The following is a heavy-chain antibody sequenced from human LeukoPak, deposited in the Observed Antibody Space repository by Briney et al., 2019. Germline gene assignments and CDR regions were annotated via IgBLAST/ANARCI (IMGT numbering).Heavy chain of an antibody. CDR2: INAGNGNT. J-gene: IGHJ6*02. CDR1: GYTFTDYF. Sequence: ASVKVSCKSSGYTFTDYFVHWVRQAPGQRPEWMGWINAGNGNTKYSQKFQGRVTITRDTSASTAYMELSSLRSEDTAVYYCARSSIVVVPAPKRGMDVWGQGTTVTVSS. D-gene: IGHD2-2*01. V-gene: IGHV1-3*01. CDR3: ARSSIVVVPAPKRGMDV.